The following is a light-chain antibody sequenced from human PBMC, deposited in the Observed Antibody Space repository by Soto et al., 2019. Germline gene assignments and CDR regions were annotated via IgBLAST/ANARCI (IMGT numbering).Light chain of an antibody. CDR1: QSVGSY. CDR3: QQRSNWPGT. CDR2: DAS. V-gene: IGKV3-11*01. J-gene: IGKJ4*01. Sequence: EIVLTQSPATLSLSPGERAALSCRASQSVGSYLAWYQQKPGQVPRLLIYDASTRATGIPARFSGSGSGTDFTLSISSLEPEDFAVYYCQQRSNWPGTFGGGTKVEIK.